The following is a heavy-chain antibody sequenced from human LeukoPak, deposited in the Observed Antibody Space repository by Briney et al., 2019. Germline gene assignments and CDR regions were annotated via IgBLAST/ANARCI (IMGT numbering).Heavy chain of an antibody. J-gene: IGHJ4*02. CDR1: GFTFSDYY. D-gene: IGHD6-19*01. CDR3: ARGSRTMSIGWPLFES. CDR2: ISGGSTTI. V-gene: IGHV3-11*01. Sequence: GGSLRLSCVASGFTFSDYYMSWIRQAPGKGLEWISYISGGSTTIYYADSVKGRFTISRDNAKNSLYLQMNSLRADDTAVYYCARGSRTMSIGWPLFESWGQGTLVTVSS.